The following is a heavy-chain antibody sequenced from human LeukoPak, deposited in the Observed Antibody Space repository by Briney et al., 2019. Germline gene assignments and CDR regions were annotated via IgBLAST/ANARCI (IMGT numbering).Heavy chain of an antibody. CDR1: GFTFDDYA. CDR3: AKVGDYRKPDDYYFDY. V-gene: IGHV3-43*02. J-gene: IGHJ4*02. D-gene: IGHD4-11*01. Sequence: GGSLRLSCAASGFTFDDYAMHWVRQAPGRGLEWVSLISGDGGSTYYADSVKGRFTISRDNSKNSLYLQMNSLRTEDTALYYCAKVGDYRKPDDYYFDYWGQGTLVTVSS. CDR2: ISGDGGST.